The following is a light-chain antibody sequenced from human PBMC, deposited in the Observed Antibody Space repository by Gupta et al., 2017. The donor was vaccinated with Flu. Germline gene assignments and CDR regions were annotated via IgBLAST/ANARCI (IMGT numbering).Light chain of an antibody. Sequence: GERPTLSCRASQSVSSNLAWYQQKPGQAPRLLIFGASTRATGIPARFSGSGSGTEFTLTISSLQSEDFAVYYCQQYDNWPPGFGPGTRVDIK. CDR3: QQYDNWPPG. CDR2: GAS. V-gene: IGKV3-15*01. CDR1: QSVSSN. J-gene: IGKJ3*01.